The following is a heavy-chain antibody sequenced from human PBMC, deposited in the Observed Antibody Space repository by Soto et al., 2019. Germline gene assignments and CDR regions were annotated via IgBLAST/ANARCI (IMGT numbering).Heavy chain of an antibody. J-gene: IGHJ4*02. CDR2: INAGNGNT. CDR3: ARHRNFFDY. V-gene: IGHV1-3*01. Sequence: ASVKVSCKASGYTFSKYAMHWVRQAPGQRLEWMGWINAGNGNTKYSQKFQGRVTITRDTSATTAYMELRSLRSGDTAVYYCARHRNFFDYWGQGTLVTVSS. CDR1: GYTFSKYA.